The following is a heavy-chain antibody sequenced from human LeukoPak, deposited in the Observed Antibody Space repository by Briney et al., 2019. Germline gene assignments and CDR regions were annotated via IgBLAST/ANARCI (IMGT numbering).Heavy chain of an antibody. CDR3: ARQLGWKLSDAFDI. Sequence: SETLSLTCTVSGGSISSYYWSWIRQPPGKGLEWIGYIYYSGSTNYNPSLKSRVTISVDTSKNQFSLKLSSVTAADTAVYYCARQLGWKLSDAFDIWGQGTMVTVSS. D-gene: IGHD2-15*01. CDR1: GGSISSYY. V-gene: IGHV4-59*08. CDR2: IYYSGST. J-gene: IGHJ3*02.